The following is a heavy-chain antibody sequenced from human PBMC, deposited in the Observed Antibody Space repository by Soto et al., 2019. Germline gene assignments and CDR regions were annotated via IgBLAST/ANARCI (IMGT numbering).Heavy chain of an antibody. D-gene: IGHD2-15*01. CDR2: ISYSGNT. Sequence: SETLSLTCTVSRGSISSYYWSWIRQPPGKGLEWIGYISYSGNTNYNASLKSRVTISVDTSTNQFSLRVTSVTAADTAVYYCARDQRRSRRYCSGGSCYSDYYYGMDVWGQGTTVTVSS. V-gene: IGHV4-59*01. J-gene: IGHJ6*02. CDR3: ARDQRRSRRYCSGGSCYSDYYYGMDV. CDR1: RGSISSYY.